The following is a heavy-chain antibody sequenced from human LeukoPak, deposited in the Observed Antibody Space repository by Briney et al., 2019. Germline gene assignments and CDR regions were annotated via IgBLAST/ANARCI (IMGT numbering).Heavy chain of an antibody. CDR2: IYSGAST. J-gene: IGHJ6*02. CDR1: GFTVSSNY. Sequence: GGSLRLSCAASGFTVSSNYMSWVRQAPGKGLEWVSVIYSGASTYYADSVKGRFTISRDNSKNTLYLQMNSLRAEDTAVYYCARDQRGYDFWSGPQIRNGMDVWGQGTTVTVSS. CDR3: ARDQRGYDFWSGPQIRNGMDV. V-gene: IGHV3-53*01. D-gene: IGHD3-3*01.